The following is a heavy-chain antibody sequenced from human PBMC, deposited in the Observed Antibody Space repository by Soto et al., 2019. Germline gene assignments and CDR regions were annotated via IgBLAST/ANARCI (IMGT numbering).Heavy chain of an antibody. CDR2: ISGYKGNT. J-gene: IGHJ4*02. D-gene: IGHD3-16*01. V-gene: IGHV1-18*01. CDR1: GYTFTNYG. Sequence: QVQLVQSGAEVKKPGASVQVSCKASGYTFTNYGISWVRQAPGQGLEWMGWISGYKGNTNYAQKFQCRVIMTIDTSPSTAYMELRSLRSDDTAFSYCAREGPEHYVSEPFDFWGQGPLVTVSS. CDR3: AREGPEHYVSEPFDF.